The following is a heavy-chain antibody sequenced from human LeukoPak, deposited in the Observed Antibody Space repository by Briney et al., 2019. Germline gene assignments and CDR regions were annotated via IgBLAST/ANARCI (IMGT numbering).Heavy chain of an antibody. D-gene: IGHD3-22*01. J-gene: IGHJ4*02. CDR2: IYYSGST. Sequence: PSHTLSLTCTVSGGSISSGGYYWSWIRQHPGKGLEWIGYIYYSGSTYYNPSLKSRVTISVDTSNNQFSLKLSSVTAADTAVYYCARTDDSSGYDFDYWGQGTLVTVSS. V-gene: IGHV4-31*03. CDR1: GGSISSGGYY. CDR3: ARTDDSSGYDFDY.